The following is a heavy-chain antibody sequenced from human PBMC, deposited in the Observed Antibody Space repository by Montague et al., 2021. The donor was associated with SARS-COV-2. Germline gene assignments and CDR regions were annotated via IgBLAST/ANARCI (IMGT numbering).Heavy chain of an antibody. D-gene: IGHD3-22*01. V-gene: IGHV4-59*01. J-gene: IGHJ6*02. CDR3: ARGGYYDNTGYYSDYYYNMDV. CDR1: GGSIDSFY. CDR2: IFHSGST. Sequence: SETLSLTCTVSGGSIDSFYWSWIRRPPGKGLEWIGCIFHSGSTYYNPSLKSRVSMSVDTSKNQVSLRLSSLTAADTAVYYCARGGYYDNTGYYSDYYYNMDVWGQGTTVTVPS.